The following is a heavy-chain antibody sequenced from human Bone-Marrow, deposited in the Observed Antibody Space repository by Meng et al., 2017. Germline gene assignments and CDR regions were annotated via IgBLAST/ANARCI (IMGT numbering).Heavy chain of an antibody. V-gene: IGHV4-59*01. D-gene: IGHD3-9*01. CDR2: ISYSGST. J-gene: IGHJ3*02. Sequence: SETLSLTCTVSGASMRSYDWSWIRQAPGKGLEWIGEISYSGSTKYNPSLNSRVTISMDTSKMQFSLKLSAVAAADTAVYYCASAPINYDQLTGYYSGAFDIWGPGTMVTVSS. CDR1: GASMRSYD. CDR3: ASAPINYDQLTGYYSGAFDI.